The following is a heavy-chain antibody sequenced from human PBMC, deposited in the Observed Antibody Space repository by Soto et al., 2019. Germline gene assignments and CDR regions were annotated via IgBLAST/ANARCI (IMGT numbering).Heavy chain of an antibody. V-gene: IGHV3-33*01. Sequence: PGGSLRLSCAASGFTFSSYGMHWVRQAPGKGLEWVAVIWYDGSNKYYADSVKGRFTISRDNSKNTLYLQMNSLRAEDTAVYYCARGRGYDSWDAEYFQHWGQGTMVTVSS. CDR2: IWYDGSNK. J-gene: IGHJ1*01. CDR1: GFTFSSYG. D-gene: IGHD3-3*01. CDR3: ARGRGYDSWDAEYFQH.